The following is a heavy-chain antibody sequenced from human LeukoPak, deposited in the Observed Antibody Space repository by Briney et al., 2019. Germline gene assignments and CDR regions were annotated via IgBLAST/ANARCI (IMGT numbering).Heavy chain of an antibody. CDR3: AKVGIEQWLSQGQFFDY. V-gene: IGHV3-23*01. J-gene: IGHJ4*02. D-gene: IGHD6-19*01. Sequence: GGSLRLSCAASGFTFSNYALNWVRQAPGKGLEWVSAISGNGASTYYADSVKGRFTISRDSSKNILYLQMNSLRAEDTAVYYCAKVGIEQWLSQGQFFDYWGQGALVTVSS. CDR1: GFTFSNYA. CDR2: ISGNGAST.